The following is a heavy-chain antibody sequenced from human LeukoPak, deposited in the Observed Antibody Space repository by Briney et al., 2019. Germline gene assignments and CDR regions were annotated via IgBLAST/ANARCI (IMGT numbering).Heavy chain of an antibody. CDR3: ARDSYYYGSGSYCLDY. J-gene: IGHJ4*02. Sequence: SETLSLTCTVSGGSISSYYWSWIRQPAGKGLEWIGRMHTSGSTNYNPSLKSRVTMSVDTSKNQFSLKLSSVTAADTAVYYCARDSYYYGSGSYCLDYWGQGTLVTVSS. CDR2: MHTSGST. D-gene: IGHD3-10*01. CDR1: GGSISSYY. V-gene: IGHV4-4*07.